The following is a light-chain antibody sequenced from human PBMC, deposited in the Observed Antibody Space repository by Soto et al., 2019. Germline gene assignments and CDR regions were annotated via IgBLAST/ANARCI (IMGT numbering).Light chain of an antibody. CDR1: QSVSSN. V-gene: IGKV3-15*01. Sequence: EIVMTQSPATLSVSQGERATLSCRASQSVSSNLAWYQQKPGQAPRLLIYGASTRATGFPARFSGGGSGTEFTLTISNLQSEDFAVYYCQQYNKWPLTFGGGTKVEIK. J-gene: IGKJ4*01. CDR2: GAS. CDR3: QQYNKWPLT.